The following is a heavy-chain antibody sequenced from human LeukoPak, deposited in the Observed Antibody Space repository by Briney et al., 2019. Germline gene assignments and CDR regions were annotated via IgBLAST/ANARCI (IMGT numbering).Heavy chain of an antibody. Sequence: SVKVSCKASGYTFTSYGISWVRQAPGQGLEWMGWISAYNGNTNYAQKLQGRVTMTTDTSTSTAYMELRSLRSDDTAVYYCARDLNDIAAAGINWFDPWGQGTLVTVSS. V-gene: IGHV1-18*01. D-gene: IGHD6-13*01. J-gene: IGHJ5*02. CDR2: ISAYNGNT. CDR3: ARDLNDIAAAGINWFDP. CDR1: GYTFTSYG.